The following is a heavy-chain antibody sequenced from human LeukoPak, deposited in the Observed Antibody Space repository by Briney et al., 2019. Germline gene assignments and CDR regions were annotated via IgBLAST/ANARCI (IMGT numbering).Heavy chain of an antibody. CDR2: INHSGST. CDR1: GGSFSGYY. V-gene: IGHV4-34*01. J-gene: IGHJ4*02. Sequence: PSETLSLTCAVYGGSFSGYYWSWIRQPPGKGLEWIGEINHSGSTNYNPSLKSRVTISVDTSKNQFSLKLSSVTAADTAVYYCARVVPAAPTIYTFDYWGQGTLVTVSA. CDR3: ARVVPAAPTIYTFDY. D-gene: IGHD2-2*01.